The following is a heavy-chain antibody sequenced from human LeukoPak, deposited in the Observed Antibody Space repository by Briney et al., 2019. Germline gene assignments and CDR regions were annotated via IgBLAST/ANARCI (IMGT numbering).Heavy chain of an antibody. CDR3: ARGRTWGGRGGRYYFDY. CDR2: INHSGST. D-gene: IGHD3-16*01. J-gene: IGHJ4*02. Sequence: SETLSLTCAVYGGSFSGYYWSWIRQPPGKGLEWIGEINHSGSTNYNPSLKSRVTISVDTSKNQFSLKLSSGTAADTAVYYCARGRTWGGRGGRYYFDYWGQGTLVTVSS. V-gene: IGHV4-34*01. CDR1: GGSFSGYY.